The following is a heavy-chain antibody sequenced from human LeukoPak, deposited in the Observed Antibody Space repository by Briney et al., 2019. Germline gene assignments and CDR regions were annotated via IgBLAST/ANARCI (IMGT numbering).Heavy chain of an antibody. V-gene: IGHV4-4*02. CDR1: GGSISSSNW. CDR3: ARLAYSGYYHYFDY. Sequence: PSETLSLTCAVSGGSISSSNWWSWVRQPPGKGLEWIGEIYHSGSTNYNPSLKSRVTISVDTSKNQFSLKLSSVTAADTAVYYCARLAYSGYYHYFDYWGQGTLVTVSS. J-gene: IGHJ4*02. CDR2: IYHSGST. D-gene: IGHD3-22*01.